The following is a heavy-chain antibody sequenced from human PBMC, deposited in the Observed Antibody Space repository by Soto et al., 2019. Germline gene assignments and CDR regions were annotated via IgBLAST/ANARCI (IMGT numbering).Heavy chain of an antibody. CDR1: GYTFTSYA. V-gene: IGHV1-3*01. CDR3: AIATYYYDPPFAFDI. J-gene: IGHJ3*02. D-gene: IGHD3-22*01. CDR2: INAGNGNT. Sequence: GASGKVSCKASGYTFTSYAMHWVRQAPGQRLEWMGWINAGNGNTKYSQKFQGRVTITRDTSASTAYMELSSLRSEDTAVYYCAIATYYYDPPFAFDIWGQGTMVTVSS.